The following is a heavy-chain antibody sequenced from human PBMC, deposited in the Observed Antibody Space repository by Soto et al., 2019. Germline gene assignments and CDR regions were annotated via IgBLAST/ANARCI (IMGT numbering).Heavy chain of an antibody. V-gene: IGHV3-33*01. CDR2: IWYDGSNK. J-gene: IGHJ6*02. CDR3: ARDGSSGRDYYYYYYGMDG. D-gene: IGHD6-19*01. Sequence: PGESLKISCAASGFTFSSYGMHWVRQAPGKGLEWVAVIWYDGSNKYYADSVKGRFTISRDNSKNTLYLQMNSLRAEDTAVYYCARDGSSGRDYYYYYYGMDGWGQGTTVTVSS. CDR1: GFTFSSYG.